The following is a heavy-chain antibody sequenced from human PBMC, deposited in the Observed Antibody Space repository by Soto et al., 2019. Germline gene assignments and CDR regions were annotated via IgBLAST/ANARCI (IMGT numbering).Heavy chain of an antibody. CDR3: ARVVAAAAPGYFDY. CDR1: GGSISSYY. CDR2: IFDSGST. V-gene: IGHV4-59*01. Sequence: QVQLQESGPGLVKPSETLSLTCTVSGGSISSYYWSWIRQPPGKGLEWIGNIFDSGSTNYNPSLKSRVTISVDTSKNQFSLKVRSVTAADTAVYYCARVVAAAAPGYFDYWSQGTLVTVSS. J-gene: IGHJ4*02. D-gene: IGHD6-13*01.